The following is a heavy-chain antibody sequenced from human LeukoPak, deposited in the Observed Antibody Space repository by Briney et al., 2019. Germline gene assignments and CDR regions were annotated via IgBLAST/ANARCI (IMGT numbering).Heavy chain of an antibody. CDR2: IYYNGTT. CDR3: ARHGYSYSLYYFDY. Sequence: PSETLSLTCTVSGGSISSSSYYWGWIRQPPGKGLEWIGSIYYNGTTYYTPSLKSRVTMSVDTSRNQFSLKLSSVTAADTAVYYCARHGYSYSLYYFDYWGQGTLVTVSS. J-gene: IGHJ4*02. D-gene: IGHD5-18*01. CDR1: GGSISSSSYY. V-gene: IGHV4-39*01.